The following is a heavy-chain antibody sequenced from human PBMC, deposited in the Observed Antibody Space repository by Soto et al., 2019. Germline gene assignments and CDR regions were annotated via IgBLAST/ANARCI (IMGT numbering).Heavy chain of an antibody. Sequence: GGSLRLSCAAPGFTFSGYGMHWVRQDPAKGLEWVAVIWYDGSNKYYADSVKGRFTISRDNSKNTLYLQMNSLRAEDTAVYYCARVFYSYGSGYFDYWVQGTLVTVSS. CDR3: ARVFYSYGSGYFDY. J-gene: IGHJ4*02. CDR1: GFTFSGYG. CDR2: IWYDGSNK. D-gene: IGHD5-18*01. V-gene: IGHV3-33*01.